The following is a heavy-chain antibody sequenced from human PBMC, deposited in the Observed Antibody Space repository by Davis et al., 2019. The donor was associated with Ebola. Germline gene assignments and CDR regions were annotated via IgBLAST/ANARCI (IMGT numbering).Heavy chain of an antibody. Sequence: ASVTVSCKASGYTFSTYAMHWVRQAPGQRLEWMGWINAGNGNTKYSQELQGRVSIIRDTSASTAYMELSSLRSEDTAVYYCARRVRRPLRYGMDVWGQGTTVTVSS. CDR2: INAGNGNT. J-gene: IGHJ6*02. D-gene: IGHD3-10*01. V-gene: IGHV1-3*01. CDR1: GYTFSTYA. CDR3: ARRVRRPLRYGMDV.